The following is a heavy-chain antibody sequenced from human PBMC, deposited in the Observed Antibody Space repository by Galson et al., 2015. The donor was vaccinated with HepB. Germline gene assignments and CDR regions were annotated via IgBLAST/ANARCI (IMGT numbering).Heavy chain of an antibody. D-gene: IGHD2-2*01. CDR3: ATLYCSSTSCYLAYNWFDP. J-gene: IGHJ5*02. Sequence: SVKVSCKVSGYTLTELSMHWVRQAPGKGLEWMGGFDPEDGETIYAQKFQGRVTMTEDTSTDTAYMELSSLRSEDTAVYYCATLYCSSTSCYLAYNWFDPWGQGTLVTVSS. CDR1: GYTLTELS. V-gene: IGHV1-24*01. CDR2: FDPEDGET.